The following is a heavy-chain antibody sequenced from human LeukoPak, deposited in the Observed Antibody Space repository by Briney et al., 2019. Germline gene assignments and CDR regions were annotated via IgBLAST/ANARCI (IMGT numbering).Heavy chain of an antibody. Sequence: TSETLSLTCTVSGDSFSSYYWTWIRQPPGKGLEWIGYIYYNGHTNYNPSLTSRVTISVDTSKNQFSLKLKYVTAADTAVYYCARLGFCTGGRCLADFWGQGTLVTVSS. V-gene: IGHV4-59*08. D-gene: IGHD2-15*01. CDR1: GDSFSSYY. CDR2: IYYNGHT. J-gene: IGHJ4*02. CDR3: ARLGFCTGGRCLADF.